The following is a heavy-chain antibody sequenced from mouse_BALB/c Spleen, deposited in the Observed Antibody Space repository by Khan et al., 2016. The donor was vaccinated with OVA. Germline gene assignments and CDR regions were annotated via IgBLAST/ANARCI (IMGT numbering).Heavy chain of an antibody. CDR3: ARAVLELQTWFAY. V-gene: IGHV1S136*01. D-gene: IGHD3-1*01. J-gene: IGHJ3*01. Sequence: EVQLEESGPELVKPGASVKMSCKASGYTFTSYDMHWVKQKPGQGLEWIGYINPYNDYTNFNEKFKGKATLTSDKSSSTAYMELSSLTSEDSAVYYCARAVLELQTWFAYWGQGTLVTVSA. CDR2: INPYNDYT. CDR1: GYTFTSYD.